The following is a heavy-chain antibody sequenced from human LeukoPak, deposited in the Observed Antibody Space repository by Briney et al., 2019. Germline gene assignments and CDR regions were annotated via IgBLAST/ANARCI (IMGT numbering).Heavy chain of an antibody. V-gene: IGHV3-30-3*01. J-gene: IGHJ4*02. CDR3: AREGPGRLDY. D-gene: IGHD2-8*02. Sequence: GGSLRLSCAASGFTLSSYAMHWVRQAPGKGLEWVAVISYDGSNKYYADSVKGRFTISRDNSKNTLYLQMNSLRAEDTAVYYCAREGPGRLDYWGQGTLVTVSS. CDR2: ISYDGSNK. CDR1: GFTLSSYA.